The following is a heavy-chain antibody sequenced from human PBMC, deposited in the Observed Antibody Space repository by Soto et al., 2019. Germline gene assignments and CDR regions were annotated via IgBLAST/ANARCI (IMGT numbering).Heavy chain of an antibody. CDR2: ISYDGSNK. J-gene: IGHJ4*02. D-gene: IGHD4-4*01. CDR3: ARPRTTTIVTTITFHY. V-gene: IGHV3-30-3*01. CDR1: GFPFSSYT. Sequence: QVPLVESGGGVVQPGRSLRLSCVVSGFPFSSYTIHWVRQAPGKGLEWVALISYDGSNKEYADSVKGRFTISRANSRNTVFLQMNSLSVEDTAVYYCARPRTTTIVTTITFHYWGQGTPGTVS.